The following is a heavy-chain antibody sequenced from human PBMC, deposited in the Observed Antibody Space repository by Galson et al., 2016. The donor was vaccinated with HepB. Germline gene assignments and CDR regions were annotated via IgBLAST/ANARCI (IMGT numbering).Heavy chain of an antibody. CDR3: ATTAGV. J-gene: IGHJ4*02. D-gene: IGHD1-14*01. CDR2: IDPSDSYS. Sequence: QSGAEVKKPGESLRISCKASGYSFTGHWIRWVRQMPGKGLEWMGKIDPSDSYSNYSPSFQGRVTISADTSLSTAYLQWSSLKASDTAMYYCATTAGVWGQGTLVTVSS. CDR1: GYSFTGHW. V-gene: IGHV5-10-1*01.